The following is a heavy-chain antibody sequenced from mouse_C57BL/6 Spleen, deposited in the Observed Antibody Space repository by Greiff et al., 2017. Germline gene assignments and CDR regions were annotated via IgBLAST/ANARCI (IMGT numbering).Heavy chain of an antibody. CDR3: ARGGGFITTVVGDFDV. J-gene: IGHJ1*03. CDR1: GFTFSDYY. Sequence: EVQVVESEGGLVQPGSSMKLSCTASGFTFSDYYMAWVRQVPEKGLEWVANINYDGSSTYYLDSLKSRFIISRDNAKNILYLQMSSLKSEDTATYYCARGGGFITTVVGDFDVWGTGTTVTVSS. CDR2: INYDGSST. V-gene: IGHV5-16*01. D-gene: IGHD1-1*01.